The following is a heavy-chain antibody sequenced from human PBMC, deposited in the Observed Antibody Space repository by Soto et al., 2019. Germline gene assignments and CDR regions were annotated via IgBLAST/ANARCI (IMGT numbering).Heavy chain of an antibody. CDR3: AAVSNRDWPQTYYYYYGMDV. CDR2: IVVGSGNT. D-gene: IGHD3-9*01. Sequence: QMQLVQSGPEVKKPGTSVKVSCKASGFTFTSSAMQWVRQARGQRLEWIGWIVVGSGNTNYAQKYQERVTITRDMSTSTAYMELSRLRSEDTAVYYWAAVSNRDWPQTYYYYYGMDVWGQGTTVTVSS. J-gene: IGHJ6*02. CDR1: GFTFTSSA. V-gene: IGHV1-58*02.